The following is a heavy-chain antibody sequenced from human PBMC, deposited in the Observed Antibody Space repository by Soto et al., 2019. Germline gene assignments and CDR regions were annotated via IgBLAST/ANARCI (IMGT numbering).Heavy chain of an antibody. V-gene: IGHV4-39*01. CDR1: GGSXNSNSYY. Sequence: PSETLSLTCSVSGGSXNSNSYYWGWIRQPPGKGLEWIGSISYGGATYYNSSLRSRVIISVDTSENQFSLKLSSVTAADTAVYFCAGHYSYFNEGKWSAPWGQGTLVTVSS. J-gene: IGHJ5*02. D-gene: IGHD3-10*01. CDR3: AGHYSYFNEGKWSAP. CDR2: ISYGGAT.